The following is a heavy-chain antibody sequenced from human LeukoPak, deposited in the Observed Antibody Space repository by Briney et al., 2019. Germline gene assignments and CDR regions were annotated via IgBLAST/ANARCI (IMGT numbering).Heavy chain of an antibody. D-gene: IGHD6-13*01. V-gene: IGHV3-21*01. CDR1: GFTFSSYS. J-gene: IGHJ4*02. CDR3: ARAVGSSWSFDF. Sequence: GGSLRLSCAASGFTFSSYSMIWVRQAPGKGLEWVSSISTSSSYIYYADSVKGRFTISRDNAKNSLYLQIDSLRAEDTAVYYCARAVGSSWSFDFWGQGFLVTVSS. CDR2: ISTSSSYI.